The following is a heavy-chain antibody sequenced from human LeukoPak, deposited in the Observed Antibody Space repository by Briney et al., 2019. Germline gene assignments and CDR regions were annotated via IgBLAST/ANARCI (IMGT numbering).Heavy chain of an antibody. CDR1: GFTFSSYG. CDR3: ARDGGYDFWSGYYQDY. J-gene: IGHJ4*02. Sequence: GGSLRLSCAASGFTFSSYGMHWVRQAPGKGLEWVAVISYDGSNKYYADSVKGRFTISRDNSKNTLYLQMNSLRAEDTAVYYCARDGGYDFWSGYYQDYWGQGTLVTVSS. V-gene: IGHV3-30*03. CDR2: ISYDGSNK. D-gene: IGHD3-3*01.